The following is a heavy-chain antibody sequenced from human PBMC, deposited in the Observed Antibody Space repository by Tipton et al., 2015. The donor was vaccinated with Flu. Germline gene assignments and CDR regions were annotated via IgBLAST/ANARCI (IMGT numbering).Heavy chain of an antibody. CDR2: IKEDGSET. CDR1: GFIFSSHW. J-gene: IGHJ3*01. CDR3: ARGNPEDAFDV. Sequence: SLRLSCAASGFIFSSHWMTWVRQGPGKGLEWVAAIKEDGSETYYVDSVKGRFTISRDIAKNSLYLQMNSLRVEDSSLYYCARGNPEDAFDVWGHGTMVAVSS. V-gene: IGHV3-7*01. D-gene: IGHD2/OR15-2a*01.